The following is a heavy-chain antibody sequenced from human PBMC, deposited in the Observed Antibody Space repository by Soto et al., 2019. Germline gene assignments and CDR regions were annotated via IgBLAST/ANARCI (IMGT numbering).Heavy chain of an antibody. CDR2: INHSGST. CDR3: ARGMRLEWLSYYYYYGMDV. D-gene: IGHD3-3*01. J-gene: IGHJ6*02. CDR1: GGSFSGYY. Sequence: QVQLQQWGAGLLKPSETLSLTCAVYGGSFSGYYWSWIRQPPGKGLEWIGEINHSGSTNYNPSLKSGVTISVDTSKNQFYLKLSSVTAADTAVYYCARGMRLEWLSYYYYYGMDVWGQGTTVTVSS. V-gene: IGHV4-34*01.